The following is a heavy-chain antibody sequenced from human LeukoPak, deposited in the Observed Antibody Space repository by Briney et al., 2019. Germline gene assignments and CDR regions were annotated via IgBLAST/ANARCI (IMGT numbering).Heavy chain of an antibody. CDR1: GYTFSVSY. Sequence: ASVKVSCKASGYTFSVSYIHWVRQAPGQGLEWMGWINPNNGVTNYAQKFQGRVTMTSDTSISTAYMELRSLRSDDTAVCYCARIYSGYDLWGQGTLVTVSS. CDR2: INPNNGVT. D-gene: IGHD5-12*01. J-gene: IGHJ5*02. V-gene: IGHV1-2*02. CDR3: ARIYSGYDL.